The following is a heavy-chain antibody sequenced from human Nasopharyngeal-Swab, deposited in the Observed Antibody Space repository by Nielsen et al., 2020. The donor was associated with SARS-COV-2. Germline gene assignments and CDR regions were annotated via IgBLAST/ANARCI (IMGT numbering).Heavy chain of an antibody. D-gene: IGHD2-8*01. CDR3: AREKWGDAFDI. CDR2: IIPILGIA. Sequence: SVKVSCKASGGTFSSYAISWVRQAPGQGLEWMGGIIPILGIANYAQKFQGRVTITADKSTSTAYMELSSLRSEDTAVYYCAREKWGDAFDIWGQGTMVTVSS. J-gene: IGHJ3*02. CDR1: GGTFSSYA. V-gene: IGHV1-69*10.